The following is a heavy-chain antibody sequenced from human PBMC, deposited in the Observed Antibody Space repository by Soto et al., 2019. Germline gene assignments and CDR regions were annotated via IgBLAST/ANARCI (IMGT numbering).Heavy chain of an antibody. CDR1: GGTFSSYT. CDR3: AMVDVYVTPSPQDV. D-gene: IGHD3-16*01. Sequence: SVKVSCKASGGTFSSYTISWVRQAPGQGLEWMGRIIPILGIANYAQKFQGRVTITTDTSASTAYMELSSLRSEDTAVYYCAMVDVYVTPSPQDVWGQGTTVTVSS. CDR2: IIPILGIA. V-gene: IGHV1-69*02. J-gene: IGHJ6*02.